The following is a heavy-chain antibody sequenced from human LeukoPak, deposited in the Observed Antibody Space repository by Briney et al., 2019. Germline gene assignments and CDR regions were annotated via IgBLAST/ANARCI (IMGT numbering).Heavy chain of an antibody. D-gene: IGHD1-1*01. CDR1: GGSFSTYY. CDR2: MDPSGIT. V-gene: IGHV4-34*01. J-gene: IGHJ4*02. CDR3: ARGRSRIQLLGYFDY. Sequence: SETLSPTCAVYGGSFSTYYWSWLRQAPGKGLEWIGEMDPSGITNYTPSLKSRVTIVGDPSKKQFSLKMTSVTAADTAVYYCARGRSRIQLLGYFDYWGQGTLVTVSS.